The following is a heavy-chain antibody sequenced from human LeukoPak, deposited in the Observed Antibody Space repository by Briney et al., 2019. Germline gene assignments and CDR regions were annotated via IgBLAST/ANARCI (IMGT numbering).Heavy chain of an antibody. CDR2: IYTGGST. D-gene: IGHD6-19*01. Sequence: SETLSLTCTVSGDSISSYYWRWIRQPAAKGLEWIGRIYTGGSTNYNPSLKSRVTISVDKSKNQFSLKLNSVTAADTAIYYCARAQIAVNFYYFDYWGQGTLVTVSS. CDR1: GDSISSYY. J-gene: IGHJ4*02. CDR3: ARAQIAVNFYYFDY. V-gene: IGHV4-4*07.